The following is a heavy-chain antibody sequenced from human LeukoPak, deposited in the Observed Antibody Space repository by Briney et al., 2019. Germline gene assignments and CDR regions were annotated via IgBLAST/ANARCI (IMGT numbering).Heavy chain of an antibody. V-gene: IGHV1-2*02. J-gene: IGHJ6*03. CDR2: INPNSGGT. CDR3: ARDPHYYDSLSNYYYMDV. CDR1: GGTFSSYA. D-gene: IGHD3-22*01. Sequence: ASVKVSCKASGGTFSSYAISWVRQAPGQGLEWMGWINPNSGGTNYAQKFQGRVTMTRDTPTSTVYMELSGLRSEDTAVYYCARDPHYYDSLSNYYYMDVWGKGTTVTISS.